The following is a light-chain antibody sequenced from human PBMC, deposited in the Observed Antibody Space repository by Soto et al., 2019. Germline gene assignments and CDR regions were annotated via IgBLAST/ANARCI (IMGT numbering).Light chain of an antibody. CDR2: DAS. Sequence: DIQMTQSPSSLSASVGDRVTITCQASQDISNYLNWYQQKPGKAPKLLIYDASNLETGVPSRFSGSASRTDFTFTISSLQPEDIATYSCQQYDNLPPAFGQGTKLEIK. CDR3: QQYDNLPPA. J-gene: IGKJ2*01. CDR1: QDISNY. V-gene: IGKV1-33*01.